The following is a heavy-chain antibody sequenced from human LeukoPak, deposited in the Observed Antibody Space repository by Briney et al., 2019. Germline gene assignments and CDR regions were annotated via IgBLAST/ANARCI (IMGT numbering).Heavy chain of an antibody. Sequence: GGSLRLSCIGTGFTFSSDAMHWVRQAPGEGLEWVGLISYGGIDKSYADSVKGRFTISRDSSKRTLYLQMNSLRAEDTAMYYCARESWSDSVAFDIWGLGTMVIVSS. CDR1: GFTFSSDA. D-gene: IGHD3-3*01. CDR3: ARESWSDSVAFDI. J-gene: IGHJ3*02. CDR2: ISYGGIDK. V-gene: IGHV3-30*04.